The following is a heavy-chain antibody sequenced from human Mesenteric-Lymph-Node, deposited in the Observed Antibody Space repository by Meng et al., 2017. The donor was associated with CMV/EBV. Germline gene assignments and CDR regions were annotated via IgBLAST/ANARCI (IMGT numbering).Heavy chain of an antibody. V-gene: IGHV3-7*01. D-gene: IGHD2-2*01. CDR2: IKQDGSEK. Sequence: GGSLRLSCAASGFTFSSYWMSWVRQAPGKGLEWVANIKQDGSEKYYVDSVKGRFTISRDNAKNPLYLQMNSLRAEDTAVYYCARDMASWACSSTSCSPPADYWGQGTLVTVSS. CDR1: GFTFSSYW. CDR3: ARDMASWACSSTSCSPPADY. J-gene: IGHJ4*02.